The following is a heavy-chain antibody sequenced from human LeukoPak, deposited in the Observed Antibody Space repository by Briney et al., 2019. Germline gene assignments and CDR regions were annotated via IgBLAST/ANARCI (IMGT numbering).Heavy chain of an antibody. CDR2: ISAYNGNT. CDR3: ARVPHIVVVPAAIIERPFDY. Sequence: GASVKVSCKASGYTFTSYGISWVRQAPGQGLEWMGWISAYNGNTNYAQKLQGRVTMTTDTSTSTAYMELRSLRSDDTAVYYCARVPHIVVVPAAIIERPFDYWGQGTLVTVSS. J-gene: IGHJ4*02. D-gene: IGHD2-2*02. CDR1: GYTFTSYG. V-gene: IGHV1-18*01.